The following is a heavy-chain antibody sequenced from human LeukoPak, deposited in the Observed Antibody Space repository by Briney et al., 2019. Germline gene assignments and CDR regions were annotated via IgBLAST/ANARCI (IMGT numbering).Heavy chain of an antibody. J-gene: IGHJ4*02. D-gene: IGHD2-15*01. V-gene: IGHV1-2*02. Sequence: ASVKVSCKASVYTLTGYYIHWVRQAPGHGLEWVGWINPNSGGTNYAQKFQGRVTMTRATSISTAYMELSRLRSDDTAVYYCARAVVVNQPALNYWGQGTLVTV. CDR1: VYTLTGYY. CDR3: ARAVVVNQPALNY. CDR2: INPNSGGT.